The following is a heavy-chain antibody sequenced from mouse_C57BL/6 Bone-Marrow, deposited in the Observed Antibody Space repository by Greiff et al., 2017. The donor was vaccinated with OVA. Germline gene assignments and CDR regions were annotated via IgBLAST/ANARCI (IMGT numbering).Heavy chain of an antibody. Sequence: QVQLQQPGAELVKPGASVKLSCKASGYTFTSYWMQWVKQRPGQGLEWIGEIDPSDSYTNYNQKFKGKATLTVDTSSSTAYMQLSSLTSEDSAVYYCASSYYYGSSYWYFDVWGTGTTVTVSS. D-gene: IGHD1-1*01. CDR3: ASSYYYGSSYWYFDV. J-gene: IGHJ1*03. V-gene: IGHV1-50*01. CDR1: GYTFTSYW. CDR2: IDPSDSYT.